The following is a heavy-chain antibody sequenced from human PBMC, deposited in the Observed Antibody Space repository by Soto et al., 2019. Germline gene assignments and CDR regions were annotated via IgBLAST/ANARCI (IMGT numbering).Heavy chain of an antibody. Sequence: QVQLQQWGAGLLKPSETLSLTCAVHGGSFSDYYWNWIRQPPGKGLEWIGDINHSGSAKYNPSLNSRVTFSLDTSKNEFSPKLSPVTAADTAVYYCARGPRTVVLPGALSFFDNWGQGTLVTVSP. CDR3: ARGPRTVVLPGALSFFDN. CDR2: INHSGSA. J-gene: IGHJ4*02. CDR1: GGSFSDYY. D-gene: IGHD2-2*01. V-gene: IGHV4-34*02.